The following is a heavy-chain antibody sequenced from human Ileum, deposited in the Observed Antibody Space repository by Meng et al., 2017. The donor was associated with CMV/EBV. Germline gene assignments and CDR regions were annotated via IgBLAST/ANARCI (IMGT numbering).Heavy chain of an antibody. CDR1: FDNAW. V-gene: IGHV3-15*01. D-gene: IGHD3-22*01. CDR3: TPLGGSSRNYYVKWFDP. Sequence: FDNAWMSWVRQAPGKGLEWVGRIKSKTDGGTTDYAAPVKGRFTISRDDSKNTLYLQMNSLKTEDTAVYHCTPLGGSSRNYYVKWFDPWGQGTLVTVSS. J-gene: IGHJ5*02. CDR2: IKSKTDGGTT.